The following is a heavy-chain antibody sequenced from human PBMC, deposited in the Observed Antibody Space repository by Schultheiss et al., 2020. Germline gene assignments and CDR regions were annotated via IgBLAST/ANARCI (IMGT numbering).Heavy chain of an antibody. D-gene: IGHD2-15*01. J-gene: IGHJ4*02. CDR2: IYPGDSDT. CDR3: ARHAPLCSGGSCQFDY. V-gene: IGHV5-51*01. Sequence: GDSLKISCKASGYSFDRSWFAWVRQMPGKGLEWMGIIYPGDSDTRYSPSFQGQVTISADKSITTAYLQWSSLKASDTAIYYCARHAPLCSGGSCQFDYWGKGSLVTVAS. CDR1: GYSFDRSW.